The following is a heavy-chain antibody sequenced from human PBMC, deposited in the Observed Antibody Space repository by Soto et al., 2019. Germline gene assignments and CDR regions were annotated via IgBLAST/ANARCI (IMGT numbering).Heavy chain of an antibody. CDR2: IYHSGST. J-gene: IGHJ4*02. D-gene: IGHD4-4*01. CDR1: SGSISSSNW. Sequence: QVQLHESGPGLVKPSGTLSLTCAVSSGSISSSNWWNWVRQPPGKGLEWIGEIYHSGSTNYNPSLESRVTISVDKSKNQFSLKLNSVTAADTAVYYCARDTLTKGIDYWGQGTLVTVSS. CDR3: ARDTLTKGIDY. V-gene: IGHV4-4*02.